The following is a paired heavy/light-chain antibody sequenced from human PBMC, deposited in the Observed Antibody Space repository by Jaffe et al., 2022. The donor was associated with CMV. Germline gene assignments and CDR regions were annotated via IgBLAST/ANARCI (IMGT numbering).Light chain of an antibody. CDR2: NVN. CDR3: LLQYDETRV. V-gene: IGLV7-46*01. CDR1: TGGVTSGHF. Sequence: QAVVTQEPSLTVSPGGTVTLTCGSSTGGVTSGHFPYWFQQKPGQAPRTVIYNVNSKYSWTPARFSGSLVGGKAALTLSGAQPEDEADYFCLLQYDETRVFGGGTKVTVL. J-gene: IGLJ3*02.
Heavy chain of an antibody. CDR2: VSPESGT. J-gene: IGHJ4*02. D-gene: IGHD6-13*01. CDR1: GYTFTAYY. V-gene: IGHV1-2*02. Sequence: QVQLVQSGAEVKRPGASVKVSCKASGYTFTAYYIHWVRQVPGQGLEWMGRVSPESGTVYAENFQGRVSMTTETSTNTVYMDLSRLTSDDTAIYYCARVEGAAADRGDWGPGTLITVSS. CDR3: ARVEGAAADRGD.